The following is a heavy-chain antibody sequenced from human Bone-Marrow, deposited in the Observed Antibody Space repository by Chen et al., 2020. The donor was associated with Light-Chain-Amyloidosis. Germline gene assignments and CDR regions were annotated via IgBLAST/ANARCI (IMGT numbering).Heavy chain of an antibody. CDR3: ARRRDGYNFDY. CDR1: GSTFPNYW. J-gene: IGHJ4*02. CDR2: IYPDDSDA. D-gene: IGHD5-12*01. Sequence: EVQLEQSGPEVKKPGESQKISCKGPGSTFPNYWIGWVRQMPGKGLEWMGVIYPDDSDARYSPSFEGQVTISADKSITTAYLQWRSLKASDTAMYYCARRRDGYNFDYWGQGTLVTVSS. V-gene: IGHV5-51*01.